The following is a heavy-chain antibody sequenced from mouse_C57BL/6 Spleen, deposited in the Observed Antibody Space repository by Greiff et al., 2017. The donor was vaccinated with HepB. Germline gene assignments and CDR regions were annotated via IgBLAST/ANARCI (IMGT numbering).Heavy chain of an antibody. D-gene: IGHD1-1*01. CDR3: ASITTVVAHWYFDV. CDR2: ISSGGSYT. CDR1: GFTFSSYG. J-gene: IGHJ1*03. V-gene: IGHV5-6*01. Sequence: EVQLVESGGDLVKPGGSLKLSCAASGFTFSSYGMSWVRQTPDKRLEWVATISSGGSYTYYPDSVKGRFTISRDNAKNTLYLQMSSLKSADTAMYYCASITTVVAHWYFDVWGTGTTVNVSS.